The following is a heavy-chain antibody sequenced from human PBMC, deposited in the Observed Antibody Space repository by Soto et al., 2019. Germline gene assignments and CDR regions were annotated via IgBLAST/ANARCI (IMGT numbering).Heavy chain of an antibody. CDR1: GYSFTSYW. D-gene: IGHD4-17*01. J-gene: IGHJ3*02. CDR2: IYPGDSDT. Sequence: GESLKISCKGSGYSFTSYWIGWVRQMPGKGLEWMGIIYPGDSDTRYSPSFQGQVTISADKSISTAYLQWSSLKASDTAMYYCTRDLGYGGNSDSIDIWGQGTMVTVSS. V-gene: IGHV5-51*01. CDR3: TRDLGYGGNSDSIDI.